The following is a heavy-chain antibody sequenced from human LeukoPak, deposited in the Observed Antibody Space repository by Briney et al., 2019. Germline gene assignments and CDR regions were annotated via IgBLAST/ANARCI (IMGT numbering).Heavy chain of an antibody. D-gene: IGHD5-24*01. J-gene: IGHJ6*03. CDR1: GFTFSSYG. CDR3: AKDRRGDYYYYMDV. CDR2: IRYDGSNK. Sequence: GGSLRLSCAASGFTFSSYGMHWVRQAPGKGLEWVAFIRYDGSNKYYADSVKGRFTISRDNSKNTLYLQMNSLRAEDTAVYYCAKDRRGDYYYYMDVWGKGTTVTVYS. V-gene: IGHV3-30*02.